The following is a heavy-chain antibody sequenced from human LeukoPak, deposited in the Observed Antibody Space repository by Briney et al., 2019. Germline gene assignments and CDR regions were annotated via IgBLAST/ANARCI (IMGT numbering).Heavy chain of an antibody. D-gene: IGHD2-2*01. CDR2: IYYSGST. CDR1: GGSISSYC. V-gene: IGHV4-59*01. J-gene: IGHJ5*02. Sequence: SETLSLTCTVSGGSISSYCWSWIRQPPGKGLEWIGYIYYSGSTNYNPSLKSRVTISVDTSKNQFSLKLSSVTAADTAVYYCARDRQYCSSTSCYGAGGWFDPWGQGTLVTVSS. CDR3: ARDRQYCSSTSCYGAGGWFDP.